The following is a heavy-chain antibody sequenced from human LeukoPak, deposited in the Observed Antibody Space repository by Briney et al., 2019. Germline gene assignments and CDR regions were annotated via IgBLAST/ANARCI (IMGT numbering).Heavy chain of an antibody. D-gene: IGHD6-13*01. J-gene: IGHJ6*03. V-gene: IGHV1-8*03. CDR3: ARGPHSSSWYSPRYYMDV. CDR2: MNPNSGNT. CDR1: GGTFSSYA. Sequence: ASVKVSCKASGGTFSSYAISWARQATGQGLEWMGWMNPNSGNTGYAQKFQGRVTITRNTSISTAYMELSSLRSEDTAVYYCARGPHSSSWYSPRYYMDVWGKGTTVTVSS.